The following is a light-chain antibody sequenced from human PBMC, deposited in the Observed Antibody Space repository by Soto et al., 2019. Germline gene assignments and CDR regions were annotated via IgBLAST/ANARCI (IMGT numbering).Light chain of an antibody. V-gene: IGLV2-14*01. J-gene: IGLJ1*01. CDR1: SSDVGGYNY. Sequence: QSALTQPASVSGSPGQSITISCTGTSSDVGGYNYVSWYRQHPGKAPKLIIYEVSNRPSGVSNRFSGSKSGDTASLTISGLHAEDEADYYCSSYTSSSTLYVFGTGTKLTVL. CDR2: EVS. CDR3: SSYTSSSTLYV.